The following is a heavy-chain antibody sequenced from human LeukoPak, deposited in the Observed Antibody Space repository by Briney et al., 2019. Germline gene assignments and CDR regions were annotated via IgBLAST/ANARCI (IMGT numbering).Heavy chain of an antibody. CDR1: GFTFSSYA. J-gene: IGHJ4*02. Sequence: GGSLRLSCAASGFTFSSYAMSWVRQAPGKGLEWVSAISGSGGSTYYADSVKGRFTISRDNSKNTLYLQTNSLRAEDTAVYYCAKVTVADYLSALFDYWGQGTLVTVSS. D-gene: IGHD6-19*01. CDR2: ISGSGGST. V-gene: IGHV3-23*01. CDR3: AKVTVADYLSALFDY.